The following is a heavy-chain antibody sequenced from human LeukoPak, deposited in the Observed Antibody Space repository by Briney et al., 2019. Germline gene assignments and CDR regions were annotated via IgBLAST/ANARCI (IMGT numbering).Heavy chain of an antibody. CDR1: GFTFSSYS. D-gene: IGHD2-2*01. CDR3: ARGEPIVVVPAAIDY. CDR2: ISSSSSYI. Sequence: EGSLRLSCAASGFTFSSYSMNWVRQAPGKGLEWVSSISSSSSYIYYADSVKGRFTISRDNAKNSLYLQMNSLRAEDTAVYYCARGEPIVVVPAAIDYWGQGTLVTVSS. V-gene: IGHV3-21*01. J-gene: IGHJ4*02.